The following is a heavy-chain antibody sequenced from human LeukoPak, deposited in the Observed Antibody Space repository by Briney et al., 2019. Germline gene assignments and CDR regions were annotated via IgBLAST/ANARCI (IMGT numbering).Heavy chain of an antibody. D-gene: IGHD1-14*01. CDR1: GTTFTTRA. V-gene: IGHV3-23*01. Sequence: PGAPLRLSCVASGTTFTTRAMSWVRQIPGKGLEWVSSIRDSGVVTHYADSVQGRFTISRDNSKNTLYLHMDNLRVADTAVYYCATTFIYNGIPGWFDPWGQGTQVTVSS. J-gene: IGHJ5*02. CDR3: ATTFIYNGIPGWFDP. CDR2: IRDSGVVT.